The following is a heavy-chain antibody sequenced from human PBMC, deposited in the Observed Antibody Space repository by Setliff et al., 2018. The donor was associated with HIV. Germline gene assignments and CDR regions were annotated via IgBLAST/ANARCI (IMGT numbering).Heavy chain of an antibody. J-gene: IGHJ4*02. CDR1: GGSISSHY. V-gene: IGHV4-59*11. CDR3: ARVPRQLLKGAAAYFDY. D-gene: IGHD5-18*01. CDR2: IYYSGST. Sequence: ETLSLTCTVSGGSISSHYWSWIRQPPGKGLEWIGYIYYSGSTNYNPSLKSRVTISVDTSKNQFSLRLSSVTAADTAVYYCARVPRQLLKGAAAYFDYWGQGTLVTVSS.